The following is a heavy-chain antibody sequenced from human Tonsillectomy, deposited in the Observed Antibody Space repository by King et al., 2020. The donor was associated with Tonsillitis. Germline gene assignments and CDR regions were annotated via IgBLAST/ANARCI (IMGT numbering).Heavy chain of an antibody. CDR3: ARDVGGSLDD. CDR1: GFIFSDFW. D-gene: IGHD1-26*01. J-gene: IGHJ4*02. V-gene: IGHV3-7*01. CDR2: IKQDGSVK. Sequence: VQLVESGGGLVQPGGSLRLSCAASGFIFSDFWMAWVRQPPGKGLEWVANIKQDGSVKQYVDSVKGRFTISRDNAKNSLYLQMNSLRVEDTAVYYCARDVGGSLDDWGQGTLVTVSS.